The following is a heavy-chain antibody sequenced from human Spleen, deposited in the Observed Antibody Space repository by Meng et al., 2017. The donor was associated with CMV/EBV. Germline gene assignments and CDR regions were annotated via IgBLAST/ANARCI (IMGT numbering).Heavy chain of an antibody. V-gene: IGHV3-30*02. CDR3: AKDNDVMGDTRWWGAIDL. CDR1: GFTFTNYG. Sequence: GGSLRLSCAASGFTFTNYGMHWVRQTPGKGLEWVAFIRYDGSDRYHADSVKGRFSISRDNSKNILYLQMSRLRVEDTAVYYCAKDNDVMGDTRWWGAIDLWGQGTMVTVSS. D-gene: IGHD2-15*01. J-gene: IGHJ3*01. CDR2: IRYDGSDR.